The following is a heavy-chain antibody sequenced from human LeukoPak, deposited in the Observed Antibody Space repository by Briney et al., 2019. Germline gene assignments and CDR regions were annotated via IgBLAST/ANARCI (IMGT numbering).Heavy chain of an antibody. V-gene: IGHV3-64D*06. J-gene: IGHJ6*02. D-gene: IGHD3/OR15-3a*01. CDR1: GFXFTNYA. CDR2: ISSNGGST. CDR3: VKGTGTKYYYYGMDV. Sequence: GGSLRLSCSGSGFXFTNYAIHWVRQAPGKGLKYVSAISSNGGSTYHADSVKGRFTISRDNSKNTLYLQMSSLRAEDTAVYYCVKGTGTKYYYYGMDVWGQGTTVTVSS.